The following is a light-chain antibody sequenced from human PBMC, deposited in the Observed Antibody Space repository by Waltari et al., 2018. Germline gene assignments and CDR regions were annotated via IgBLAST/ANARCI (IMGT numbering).Light chain of an antibody. Sequence: SALTQHASVSGSPGQSITISCTGRSPDIGGYHFVSWYQQHPGKAPKVMIYDVSNRPSGISDRFSGSKSGNTASLTISGLQAEDEADYYCCSYTSSRTVVFGGGTKLTVL. J-gene: IGLJ3*02. CDR2: DVS. CDR1: SPDIGGYHF. CDR3: CSYTSSRTVV. V-gene: IGLV2-14*03.